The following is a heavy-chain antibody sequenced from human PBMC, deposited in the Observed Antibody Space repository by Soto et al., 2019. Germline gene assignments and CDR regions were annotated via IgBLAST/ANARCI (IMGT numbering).Heavy chain of an antibody. D-gene: IGHD3-9*01. CDR1: GYSFTSDW. V-gene: IGHV5-51*01. CDR3: ARPTYYDILSGYPYPFDI. Sequence: GESLKISCKGSGYSFTSDWIGWVRQMPGKGLEWMGIIYPGDSDTRYSPSFQGQVTISADKSISTAYLQWSSLKASDTAMYYCARPTYYDILSGYPYPFDIWGQGTMVTVSS. CDR2: IYPGDSDT. J-gene: IGHJ3*02.